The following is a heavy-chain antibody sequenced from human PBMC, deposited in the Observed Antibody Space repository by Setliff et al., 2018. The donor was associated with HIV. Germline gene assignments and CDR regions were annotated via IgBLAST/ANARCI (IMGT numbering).Heavy chain of an antibody. J-gene: IGHJ4*02. D-gene: IGHD3-10*01. CDR2: IYTSGNA. Sequence: PSETLSLTCTVSGDSISSITYSWNWIRQLPGKGLEWIGHIYTSGNADYNPSLKSRLSISVDTSKKHFSLKLSSVTAADTAVYYCARGGGITWRSYSFDYWGQGTLVTVSS. V-gene: IGHV4-31*03. CDR1: GDSISSITYS. CDR3: ARGGGITWRSYSFDY.